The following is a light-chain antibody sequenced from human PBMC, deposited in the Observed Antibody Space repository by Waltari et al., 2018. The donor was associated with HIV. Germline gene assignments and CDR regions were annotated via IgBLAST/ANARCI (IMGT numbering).Light chain of an antibody. Sequence: IQMSQSPSTLSASVGDRVTVSCRANQTIAKFLNWYQHKPGEAPNLLISSASNLHGGVPSRFGASGSGTHFALTITSLQPEDFVVYYCQQTHSAPWTFGQGTKIDIK. J-gene: IGKJ1*01. CDR2: SAS. V-gene: IGKV1-39*01. CDR1: QTIAKF. CDR3: QQTHSAPWT.